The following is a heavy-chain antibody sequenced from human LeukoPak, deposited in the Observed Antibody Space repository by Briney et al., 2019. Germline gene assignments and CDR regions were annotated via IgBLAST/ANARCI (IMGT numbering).Heavy chain of an antibody. CDR3: AREASGRMCFDF. D-gene: IGHD3-3*01. V-gene: IGHV3-23*01. CDR2: ISGSGGST. CDR1: GFTHSRYA. J-gene: IGHJ4*01. Sequence: GGSLRLSCAACGFTHSRYAMSWVRQAPGKGLEWVSAISGSGGSTFYADSVKGRFTISRDNSKNTLYLQINSLRAEDTAVYYCAREASGRMCFDFWGQGTLVTVSS.